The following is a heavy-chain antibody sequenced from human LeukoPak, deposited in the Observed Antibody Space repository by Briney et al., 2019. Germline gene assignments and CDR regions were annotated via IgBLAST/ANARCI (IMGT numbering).Heavy chain of an antibody. CDR3: ARVIIKGDGSGSYQKNFDY. J-gene: IGHJ4*02. D-gene: IGHD3-10*01. Sequence: GGSLRLSCAASGFTFSSYSMNWVRQAPGKGLEWVSYISISSSTIYYADSVKGRFTISRDNAKNSLYLQMNSLRAEDTAVYYCARVIIKGDGSGSYQKNFDYWGQGTLVTVSS. V-gene: IGHV3-48*01. CDR2: ISISSSTI. CDR1: GFTFSSYS.